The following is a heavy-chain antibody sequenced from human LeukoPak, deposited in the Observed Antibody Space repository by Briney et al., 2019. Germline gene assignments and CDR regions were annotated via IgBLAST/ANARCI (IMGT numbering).Heavy chain of an antibody. J-gene: IGHJ4*02. Sequence: PGGSLRLSCAASGFTFSSYGMHWVRQAPGKGLEWVAVISYDGSNKHYADSVKGRFTISRDNSKNTLYLQMNSLRAEDTAVYYCAKGDSYYDSSGRWDYWGQGTLVTVSS. V-gene: IGHV3-30*18. D-gene: IGHD3-22*01. CDR2: ISYDGSNK. CDR3: AKGDSYYDSSGRWDY. CDR1: GFTFSSYG.